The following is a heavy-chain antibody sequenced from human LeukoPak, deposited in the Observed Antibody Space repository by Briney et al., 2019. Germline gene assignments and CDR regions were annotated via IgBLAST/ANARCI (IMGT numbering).Heavy chain of an antibody. CDR1: GYSFNTYW. D-gene: IGHD3-22*01. CDR2: IDPNDSDT. CDR3: ARRYYDSRGYYSFDY. Sequence: GESLQISCKGSGYSFNTYWINWVRQMPGKGLEWMGIIDPNDSDTRYSPSFQGQVTISADKSSSTAYLQWSSLKASDTAVYYCARRYYDSRGYYSFDYWGQGTLVTVSS. V-gene: IGHV5-51*01. J-gene: IGHJ4*02.